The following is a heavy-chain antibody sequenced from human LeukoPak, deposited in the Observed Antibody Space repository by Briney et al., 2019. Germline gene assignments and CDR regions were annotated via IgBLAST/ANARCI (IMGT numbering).Heavy chain of an antibody. J-gene: IGHJ4*02. CDR3: AKAMSSTTWGIFDY. V-gene: IGHV3-23*01. CDR2: ITGSGGST. Sequence: GGSLRLSCAASGFTFSSSGMGWVRQAPGKGLECVSPITGSGGSTSYTDFVKGRFTSSRDNSKKTVYLQLSSLRAEDTAVYYCAKAMSSTTWGIFDYWGQGTLVTVSS. CDR1: GFTFSSSG. D-gene: IGHD2-2*01.